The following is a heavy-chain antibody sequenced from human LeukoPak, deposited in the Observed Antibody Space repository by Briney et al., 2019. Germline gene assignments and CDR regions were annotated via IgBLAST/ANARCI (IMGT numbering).Heavy chain of an antibody. D-gene: IGHD3/OR15-3a*01. CDR2: IYYFGST. Sequence: SETLSLTRTVSGGSISSYYWSWIRQPPGKGLEWVGYIYYFGSTNYNPALKSRVTISVDASKNQFSLKLSSVSAADTAVYYCARDLDGRFDYWGQGTLVSVSS. J-gene: IGHJ4*02. CDR3: ARDLDGRFDY. CDR1: GGSISSYY. V-gene: IGHV4-59*01.